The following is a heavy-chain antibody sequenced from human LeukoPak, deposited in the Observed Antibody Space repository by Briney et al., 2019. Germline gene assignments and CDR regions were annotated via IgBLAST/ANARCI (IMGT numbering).Heavy chain of an antibody. V-gene: IGHV3-7*01. CDR3: ARAMT. Sequence: GGSLRLSCEASGFTFSTFAMIWVRQAPGKGLEWVANIKPDGSDKAYVDSVKGRFTISRDNTKNSLYLQMSSLRAEDTAVYYCARAMTWGQGTLVSVSS. CDR1: GFTFSTFA. J-gene: IGHJ5*02. CDR2: IKPDGSDK.